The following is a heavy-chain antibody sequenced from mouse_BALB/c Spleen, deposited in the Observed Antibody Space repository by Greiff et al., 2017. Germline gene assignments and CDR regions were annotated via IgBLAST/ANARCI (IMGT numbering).Heavy chain of an antibody. V-gene: IGHV1-14*01. Sequence: EVKLMESGPELVKPGASVKMSCKASGYTFTSYVMHWVKQKPGQGLEWIGYINPYNDGTKYNEKFKGKATLTSDKSSSTAYMELSSLTSEDSAVYYCAREGPYYGNHFAYWGQGTLVTVSA. D-gene: IGHD2-10*01. J-gene: IGHJ3*01. CDR1: GYTFTSYV. CDR2: INPYNDGT. CDR3: AREGPYYGNHFAY.